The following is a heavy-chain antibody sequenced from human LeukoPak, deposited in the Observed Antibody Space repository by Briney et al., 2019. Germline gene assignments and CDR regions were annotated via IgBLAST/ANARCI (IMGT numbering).Heavy chain of an antibody. CDR2: IYPGDSDT. V-gene: IGHV5-51*01. CDR3: ARRITMVRGAQSGWFDP. CDR1: GYSFTSYW. Sequence: GESLKISCKGSGYSFTSYWIGWVRQMPGKGLEWMGIIYPGDSDTRYSPSFRGQVTISADKSISTAYLQWSSLKASDTAMYYCARRITMVRGAQSGWFDPWGQGTLVTVSS. J-gene: IGHJ5*02. D-gene: IGHD3-10*01.